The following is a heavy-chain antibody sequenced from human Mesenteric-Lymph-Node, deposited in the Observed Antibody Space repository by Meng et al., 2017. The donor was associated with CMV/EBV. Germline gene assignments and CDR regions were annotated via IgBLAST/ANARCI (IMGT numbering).Heavy chain of an antibody. D-gene: IGHD1-7*01. Sequence: SCAASGFTFSDYYMSWIRQAPGKGLEWVSYISGSGTTIYYADSVKGRFTISRDNAKNSLYLQMNSLRAEDTAVYHCARDHLTGTTYYYYYGMDVWGQGTTVTVSS. V-gene: IGHV3-11*01. J-gene: IGHJ6*02. CDR1: GFTFSDYY. CDR2: ISGSGTTI. CDR3: ARDHLTGTTYYYYYGMDV.